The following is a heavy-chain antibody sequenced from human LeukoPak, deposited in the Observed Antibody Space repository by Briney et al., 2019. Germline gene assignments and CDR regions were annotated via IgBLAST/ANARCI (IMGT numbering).Heavy chain of an antibody. Sequence: GGSLRLPCAASGFTFSSYAMSWLRQAPGKGLMWVSRINSDGTSTTYADSVKGRFTISRDNAKNTLYLQMNSLRAEDTAVYYCARDDILTGYSNDYWGQGTLVTVSS. D-gene: IGHD3-9*01. CDR3: ARDDILTGYSNDY. CDR1: GFTFSSYA. V-gene: IGHV3-74*01. J-gene: IGHJ4*02. CDR2: INSDGTST.